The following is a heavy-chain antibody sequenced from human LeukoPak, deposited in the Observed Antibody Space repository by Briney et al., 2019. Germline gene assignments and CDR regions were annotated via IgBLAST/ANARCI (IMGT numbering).Heavy chain of an antibody. CDR1: GFTFSSYW. CDR3: ARDQGSFDY. J-gene: IGHJ4*02. V-gene: IGHV3-74*01. Sequence: GGSLRLSCAASGFTFSSYWMHWIRQAPGKGLVWVSRIHSDGIGTSYADSARGRFTISRDNAKNTVYLQMNSLRAEDTAVYYCARDQGSFDYRGQGTLVTVSS. CDR2: IHSDGIGT.